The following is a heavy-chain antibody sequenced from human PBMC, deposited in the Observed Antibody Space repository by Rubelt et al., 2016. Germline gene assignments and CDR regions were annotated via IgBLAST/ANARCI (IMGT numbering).Heavy chain of an antibody. D-gene: IGHD3-10*01. Sequence: EVHLVESGGDLVKPGGSLRLSCVASGFTVSSNYMSWVRQAPGKGLECISVIDAGGRTYYTDSVKGRFTISRDNSENTMSLQMNSLRVEDTAVYFCASRKRFGDLPFDYWGQGTLVTVSS. J-gene: IGHJ4*02. CDR3: ASRKRFGDLPFDY. CDR1: GFTVSSNY. V-gene: IGHV3-53*01. CDR2: IDAGGRT.